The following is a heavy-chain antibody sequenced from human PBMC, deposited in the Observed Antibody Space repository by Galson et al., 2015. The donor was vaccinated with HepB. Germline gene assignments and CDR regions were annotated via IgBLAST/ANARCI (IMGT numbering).Heavy chain of an antibody. V-gene: IGHV3-48*02. D-gene: IGHD3-16*01. J-gene: IGHJ6*02. Sequence: SLRLSCAASGFTFSSYSMNWVRQAPGKGLEWVSYISSSSSTIYYADSVKGRFTISRDNAKNSLYLQMNSLRDEDTAVYYCARDAPLEGDYVWGKGFGYYYYGMDVWGQGTTVTVSS. CDR3: ARDAPLEGDYVWGKGFGYYYYGMDV. CDR1: GFTFSSYS. CDR2: ISSSSSTI.